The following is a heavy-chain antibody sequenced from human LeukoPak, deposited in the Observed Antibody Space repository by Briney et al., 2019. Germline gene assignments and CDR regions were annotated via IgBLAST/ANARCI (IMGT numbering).Heavy chain of an antibody. CDR1: GLTFSRYS. V-gene: IGHV3-23*01. Sequence: GGSLRLSCEVSGLTFSRYSMSWVRQVPGKGLEWVSGISAGGGDRWYPDSVKGRFTISRDNSKNTLFLQMNSLTDEDTAIYYCAKDAAGPEYWGQGTRVTVSS. J-gene: IGHJ4*02. CDR2: ISAGGGDR. CDR3: AKDAAGPEY. D-gene: IGHD6-13*01.